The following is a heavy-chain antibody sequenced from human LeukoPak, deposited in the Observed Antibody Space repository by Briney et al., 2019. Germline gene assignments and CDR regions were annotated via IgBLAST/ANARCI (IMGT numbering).Heavy chain of an antibody. CDR3: AKVVHVQADLDAFDI. D-gene: IGHD3-3*01. V-gene: IGHV3-30*18. CDR2: ISYDGSNK. J-gene: IGHJ3*02. Sequence: PGGSLRLSCAASGFTFSNYWMSWVRQAPGKGLEWVAVISYDGSNKYYADSVKGRFTISRDNSKNTLYLQMNSLRAEDTAVYYCAKVVHVQADLDAFDIWGQGTMVTVSS. CDR1: GFTFSNYW.